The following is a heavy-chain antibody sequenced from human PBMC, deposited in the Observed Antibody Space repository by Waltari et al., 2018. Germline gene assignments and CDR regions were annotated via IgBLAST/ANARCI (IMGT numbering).Heavy chain of an antibody. V-gene: IGHV4-4*07. J-gene: IGHJ4*02. Sequence: QVVLLESGPGLVKPSATLSPTCPVSGDSIGRSYWGWVRQPSGKTLEWIGRIYSGGTTHYNPSLKSRVTLSVDMAQNQVSLRLTSVTAADTAMYYCVRDGGRLYGPENFHGIDSWGQGTLVTVSS. CDR3: VRDGGRLYGPENFHGIDS. CDR1: GDSIGRSY. D-gene: IGHD3-10*01. CDR2: IYSGGTT.